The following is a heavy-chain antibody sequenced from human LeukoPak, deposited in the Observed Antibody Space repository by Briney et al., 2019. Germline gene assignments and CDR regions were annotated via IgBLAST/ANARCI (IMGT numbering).Heavy chain of an antibody. CDR3: ARHRDYYDT. CDR1: GASINNNF. D-gene: IGHD3-22*01. V-gene: IGHV4-59*08. CDR2: IYSSGSA. Sequence: SETLSLTCTVSGASINNNFWTWIRQPPGKGLEWIGYIYSSGSANYNPSLKSRVIISGDTSKNQISLNLTSVTAADTAVYFCARHRDYYDTWGHGTLVTVSS. J-gene: IGHJ4*01.